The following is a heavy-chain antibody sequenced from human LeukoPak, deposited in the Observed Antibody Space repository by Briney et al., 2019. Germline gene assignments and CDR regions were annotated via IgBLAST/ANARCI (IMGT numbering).Heavy chain of an antibody. J-gene: IGHJ4*02. CDR1: GLTFDDYT. CDR3: AKEGSDLYYFDY. V-gene: IGHV3-43*01. Sequence: GGSLRLSCAASGLTFDDYTMHWVRQAPGKGLEWVSLISWGGGSTYYADSVKGRFTISRDNSKNSLYLQMNSLRTEDTALYYCAKEGSDLYYFDYWGQGTLVTVSS. CDR2: ISWGGGST. D-gene: IGHD2-21*02.